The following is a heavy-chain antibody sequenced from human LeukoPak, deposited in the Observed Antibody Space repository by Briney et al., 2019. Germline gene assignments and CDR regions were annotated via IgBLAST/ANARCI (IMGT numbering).Heavy chain of an antibody. CDR1: GFTFSSYA. V-gene: IGHV3-23*01. CDR2: ISGSGGST. J-gene: IGHJ4*02. CDR3: AKGKVSDS. Sequence: PGGSLRLSCAVSGFTFSSYAMSWVRQTPGKGLEWVSAISGSGGSTYYADSVEGRFTISRDNSNNTLYLQMNSLRAEDTAVYYCAKGKVSDSWGQGTLVTVSS.